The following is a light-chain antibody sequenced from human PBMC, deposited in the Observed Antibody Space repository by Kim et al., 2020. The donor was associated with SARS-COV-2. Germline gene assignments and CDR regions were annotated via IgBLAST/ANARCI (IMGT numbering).Light chain of an antibody. CDR1: QSISSY. CDR3: QQSYSTPGT. CDR2: AAS. Sequence: AAVGDRVTITSRASQSISSYLNWDQQKPGKAPKLLIYAASSLQSGVPSRFSGSGSGTDFTLTISSLQPEDFATYYCQQSYSTPGTFGQGTKVDIK. V-gene: IGKV1-39*01. J-gene: IGKJ1*01.